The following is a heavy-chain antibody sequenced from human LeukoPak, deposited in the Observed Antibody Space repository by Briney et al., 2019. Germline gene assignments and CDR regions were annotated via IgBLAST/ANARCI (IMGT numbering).Heavy chain of an antibody. CDR1: GFTFSSYA. Sequence: GGSLRLSCAASGFTFSSYAMSWVRQAPGKGLEWVLAISGSGGSTYYADSVKGRFTISRDNSKNTLYLQMNSLRAEDTAVCYCAKELRRVNWFDPWGQGTLVTVSS. V-gene: IGHV3-23*01. CDR3: AKELRRVNWFDP. J-gene: IGHJ5*02. D-gene: IGHD4-17*01. CDR2: ISGSGGST.